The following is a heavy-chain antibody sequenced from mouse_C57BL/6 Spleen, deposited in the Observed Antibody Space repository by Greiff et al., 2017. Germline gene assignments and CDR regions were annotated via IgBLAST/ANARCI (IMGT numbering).Heavy chain of an antibody. CDR2: IYPGEGDT. CDR3: ARRTSNYYGSSPYYFDY. D-gene: IGHD1-1*01. V-gene: IGHV1-80*01. J-gene: IGHJ2*01. CDR1: GYAFSSYW. Sequence: VQLKESGAELVRPGASVTISCKASGYAFSSYWMNWVKQRPGKGLEWIGQIYPGEGDTNYNGKFKGKATLTADKSSSTAYMQLSSLTSEYSAVYFCARRTSNYYGSSPYYFDYGGQGTTLTVAS.